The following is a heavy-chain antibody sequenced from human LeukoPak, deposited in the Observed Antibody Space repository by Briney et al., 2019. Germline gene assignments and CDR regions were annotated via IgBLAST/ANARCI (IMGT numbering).Heavy chain of an antibody. D-gene: IGHD6-13*01. J-gene: IGHJ5*02. Sequence: MTSETLSLTCTVSGGSISSYYWSWIRQPAGKGLEWIGRIYTSGSTNYNPSLKSRVTMSADTSKNQFSLKLSSVTAADTAVYYCARDFQAEPSSWFNNWFDPWGQGTLVTVSS. V-gene: IGHV4-4*07. CDR2: IYTSGST. CDR1: GGSISSYY. CDR3: ARDFQAEPSSWFNNWFDP.